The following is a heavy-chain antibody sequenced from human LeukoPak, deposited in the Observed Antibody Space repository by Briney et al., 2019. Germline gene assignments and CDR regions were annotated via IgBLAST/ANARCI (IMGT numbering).Heavy chain of an antibody. CDR3: ARLEYDSAWYPFDY. Sequence: SETLSLTCTVSGGSITTSSIYWGWIRQPPGKGLEWIGNIYYSGTTYYNPSLQSRVTISVDTSRNQFSLKLNSVTAADTAMYYCARLEYDSAWYPFDYWGQGTLVTVSS. D-gene: IGHD6-19*01. CDR1: GGSITTSSIY. J-gene: IGHJ4*02. V-gene: IGHV4-39*01. CDR2: IYYSGTT.